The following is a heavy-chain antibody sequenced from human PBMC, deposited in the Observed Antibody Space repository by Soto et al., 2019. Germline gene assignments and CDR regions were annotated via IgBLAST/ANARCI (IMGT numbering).Heavy chain of an antibody. V-gene: IGHV1-3*01. CDR3: ASSLPIVPAAIDY. Sequence: ASVKVSCKASGYTFTSYAMHWVRQAPGQRREWMGWINAGNGNTKYSQKFQGRVTITRDTSARTAYMELSSLRSEDTAVYYCASSLPIVPAAIDYWGHVTLFTVSS. CDR1: GYTFTSYA. CDR2: INAGNGNT. J-gene: IGHJ4*01. D-gene: IGHD2-2*02.